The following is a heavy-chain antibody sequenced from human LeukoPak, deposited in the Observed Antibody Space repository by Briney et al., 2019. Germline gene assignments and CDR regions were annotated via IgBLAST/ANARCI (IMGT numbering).Heavy chain of an antibody. Sequence: SSETLSLTCAVSGGSISGRNWWNWVRQPPGKGLEWIGEIHHSGESSYNPSLKSRVTLSIDKSTNQFSLKLSSVTAADTAIYYCARDSPAYCSGNNCYNWYFDLWGRGILITVSS. CDR2: IHHSGES. V-gene: IGHV4-4*02. J-gene: IGHJ2*01. D-gene: IGHD2-15*01. CDR3: ARDSPAYCSGNNCYNWYFDL. CDR1: GGSISGRNW.